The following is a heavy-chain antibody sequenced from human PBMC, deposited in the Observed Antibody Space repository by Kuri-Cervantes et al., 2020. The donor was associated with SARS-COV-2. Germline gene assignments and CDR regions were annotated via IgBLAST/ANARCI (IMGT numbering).Heavy chain of an antibody. CDR1: GGSISSGDYY. J-gene: IGHJ1*01. CDR3: ARGYCSSSSCYRYGGSYFEH. V-gene: IGHV4-30-4*08. CDR2: IYYSGST. D-gene: IGHD2-2*01. Sequence: SETLSLTCTVSGGSISSGDYYWSWIRQPPGKGLEWIGYIYYSGSTYSNPSLRSRVTISLDTPNDQFSLHLTSVTAADTAVYYCARGYCSSSSCYRYGGSYFEHWGQGTLVTVSS.